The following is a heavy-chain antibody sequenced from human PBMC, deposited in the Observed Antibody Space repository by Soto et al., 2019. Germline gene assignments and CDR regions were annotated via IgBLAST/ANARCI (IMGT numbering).Heavy chain of an antibody. CDR1: GFTFSSYA. CDR3: ARARPTRTPNLAAAGTDY. J-gene: IGHJ4*02. Sequence: GGSLRLSCAASGFTFSSYAMRWVRQAPGKGLEWVAVISYDGSNKYYADSVKGRFTISRDNSKNTLYLQMNSLRAEDTAVYYCARARPTRTPNLAAAGTDYWGQGTLVTVSS. D-gene: IGHD6-13*01. CDR2: ISYDGSNK. V-gene: IGHV3-30-3*01.